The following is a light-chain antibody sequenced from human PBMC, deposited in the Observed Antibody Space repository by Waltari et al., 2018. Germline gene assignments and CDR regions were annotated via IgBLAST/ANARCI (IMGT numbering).Light chain of an antibody. CDR1: ELPNQY. Sequence: SYELTQPPSVSVSPGQTARITCSGDELPNQYAYWYQQKSGQAPLLVIYEDNKRPSGSPERVSGSSSGTSVTVTINGGEAGDAADDYGQSADSSGFNVVFGGGTKLTVL. CDR2: EDN. CDR3: QSADSSGFNVV. V-gene: IGLV3-25*03. J-gene: IGLJ2*01.